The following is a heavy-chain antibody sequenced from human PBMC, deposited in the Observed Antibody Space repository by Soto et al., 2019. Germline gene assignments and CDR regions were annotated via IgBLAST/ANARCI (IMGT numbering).Heavy chain of an antibody. CDR1: GFIFSDYA. J-gene: IGHJ5*01. CDR2: IGGGGSDT. CDR3: AKDAVPFNGKWDWFDS. Sequence: DVQLLESGGGLVQPGGSLRLSCAASGFIFSDYAMTWVRQAPGKGLEWVSGIGGGGSDTYYVDSVKGRFTISRDNSKNTLYLQMNSLRAEDTARYYCAKDAVPFNGKWDWFDSWGQGTLVTVSS. V-gene: IGHV3-23*01. D-gene: IGHD1-26*01.